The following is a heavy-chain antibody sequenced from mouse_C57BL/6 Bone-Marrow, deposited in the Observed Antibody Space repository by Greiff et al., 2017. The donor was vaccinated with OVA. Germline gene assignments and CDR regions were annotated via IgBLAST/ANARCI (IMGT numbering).Heavy chain of an antibody. J-gene: IGHJ2*01. CDR3: ASYSNGDY. V-gene: IGHV1-64*01. CDR2: IHPNSGNT. D-gene: IGHD2-5*01. Sequence: VQLQQSGAELVKPGASVKLSCKASGYTFTSYWMHWVKQRPGQGLEWIGMIHPNSGNTNYNEKFKSKATLTVDKSSSTAYMQLSSLTSEDSAVYYCASYSNGDYWGQGTTLTVSS. CDR1: GYTFTSYW.